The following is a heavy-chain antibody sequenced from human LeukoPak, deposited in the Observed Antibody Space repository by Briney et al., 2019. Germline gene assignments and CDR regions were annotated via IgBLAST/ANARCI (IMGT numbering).Heavy chain of an antibody. CDR2: IYYSGST. V-gene: IGHV4-61*01. CDR3: AVETTVTNWFDP. CDR1: GGYVSSGSYY. Sequence: SETLSLTCTVSGGYVSSGSYYWSWIRQPPGKGLEWIGYIYYSGSTNYNPSLKSRVTISVDTSKNQFSLKLSSVTAADTAVYYCAVETTVTNWFDPWGQGTLVTVSS. J-gene: IGHJ5*02. D-gene: IGHD4-17*01.